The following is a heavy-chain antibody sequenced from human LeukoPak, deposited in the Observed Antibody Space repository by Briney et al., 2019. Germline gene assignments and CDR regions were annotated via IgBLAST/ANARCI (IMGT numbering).Heavy chain of an antibody. CDR1: GFTFSSYG. CDR2: ISGSGGST. D-gene: IGHD3-10*01. CDR3: AKSGWFGELSPDY. Sequence: PGGSLRLSCAASGFTFSSYGMSWVRQAPGKGLEWVSAISGSGGSTYYADSVKGRFTISRDNSKNTLYLQMNSLRAEDTAVYYCAKSGWFGELSPDYWGQGTLVTVSS. J-gene: IGHJ4*02. V-gene: IGHV3-23*01.